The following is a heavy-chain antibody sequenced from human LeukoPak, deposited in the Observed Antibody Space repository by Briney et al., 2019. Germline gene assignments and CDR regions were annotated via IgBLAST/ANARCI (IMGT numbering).Heavy chain of an antibody. Sequence: ASVKVSCKASGYTFTSYGISWVRQAPGQALEWMGWISAYNGNTNYAQKLQGRVTMTTDTSTSTAHMELRSLRSDDTAVYYCANLNVDIVASDAFDIWGQGTMVTVSS. CDR2: ISAYNGNT. D-gene: IGHD5-12*01. V-gene: IGHV1-18*01. J-gene: IGHJ3*02. CDR3: ANLNVDIVASDAFDI. CDR1: GYTFTSYG.